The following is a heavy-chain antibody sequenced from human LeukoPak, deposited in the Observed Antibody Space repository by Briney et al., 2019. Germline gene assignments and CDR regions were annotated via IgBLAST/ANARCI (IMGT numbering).Heavy chain of an antibody. D-gene: IGHD3-22*01. CDR3: AKGDYYDSSGPIDY. V-gene: IGHV3-9*01. Sequence: GGSLRLSCAASGFTFDDYAMHWVRQAPGKGLEWVSGISWNSGSIGYADSVKGRFSISRDNAKNSLYLQMNSLRAEDTALYYCAKGDYYDSSGPIDYWGQGTLVTVSS. J-gene: IGHJ4*02. CDR1: GFTFDDYA. CDR2: ISWNSGSI.